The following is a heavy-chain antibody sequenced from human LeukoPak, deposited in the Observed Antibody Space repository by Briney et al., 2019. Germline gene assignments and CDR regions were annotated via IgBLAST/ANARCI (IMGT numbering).Heavy chain of an antibody. CDR2: IYTSGST. V-gene: IGHV4-4*07. CDR3: ARAAPGYCSSTSCYNHYYYYMDV. D-gene: IGHD2-2*02. J-gene: IGHJ6*03. CDR1: GVSISSYY. Sequence: SETLSLTCAVSGVSISSYYWSWIRQPAGKGLEWIGRIYTSGSTNYNPSLKSRVTMSVDTSKSQFSLKLSSVTAADTAVYYCARAAPGYCSSTSCYNHYYYYMDVWGKGTTVTISS.